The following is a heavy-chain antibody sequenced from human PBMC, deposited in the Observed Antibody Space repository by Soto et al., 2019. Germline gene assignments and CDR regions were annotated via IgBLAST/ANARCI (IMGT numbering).Heavy chain of an antibody. D-gene: IGHD3-3*01. V-gene: IGHV3-48*02. Sequence: GGSLTLSCAASGFTFSSYSMNWVRQAPGKGLEWVSYISSSSSTIYYADSVKGRFTISRDNAKNSLYLQMNSLRDEDTAVYYCARPNKETYYDFWSGYYPDYYYYYGMDVWGQGTTVTVSS. CDR1: GFTFSSYS. CDR3: ARPNKETYYDFWSGYYPDYYYYYGMDV. CDR2: ISSSSSTI. J-gene: IGHJ6*02.